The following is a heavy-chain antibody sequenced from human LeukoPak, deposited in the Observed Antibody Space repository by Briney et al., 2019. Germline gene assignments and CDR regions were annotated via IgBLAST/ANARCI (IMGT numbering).Heavy chain of an antibody. CDR2: ISGSGGST. CDR3: AKDRSYYYDSSGYYPDAFDI. V-gene: IGHV3-23*01. CDR1: GFTFSSYA. D-gene: IGHD3-22*01. J-gene: IGHJ3*02. Sequence: GGSLRLSCAASGFTFSSYAMSWVRQAPGKGLEWVSAISGSGGSTYYADSVKGRFTISRDNSKNTLYLQMNSLRAEDTAVYYCAKDRSYYYDSSGYYPDAFDIWGQGTMVTVSS.